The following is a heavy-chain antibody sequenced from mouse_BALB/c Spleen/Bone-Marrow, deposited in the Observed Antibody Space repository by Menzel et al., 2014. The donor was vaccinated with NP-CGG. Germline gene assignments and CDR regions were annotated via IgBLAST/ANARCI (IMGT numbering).Heavy chain of an antibody. CDR1: GYTFXSYW. V-gene: IGHV1S22*01. Sequence: LQQSGSELVRPGASVKLSCKASGYTFXSYWMHWVKQRPGQGLEWIGSIYPGSGSTNYDEKFKSKATLTVDTSSSTAYMQLSSLTSEDSAVYYCTPRLRYWGQGTTLTVSS. J-gene: IGHJ2*01. CDR3: TPRLRY. D-gene: IGHD1-2*01. CDR2: IYPGSGST.